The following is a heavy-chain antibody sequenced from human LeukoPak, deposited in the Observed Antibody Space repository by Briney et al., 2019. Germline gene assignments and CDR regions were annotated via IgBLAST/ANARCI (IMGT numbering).Heavy chain of an antibody. CDR1: GFTFSSYA. V-gene: IGHV3-23*01. J-gene: IGHJ4*02. D-gene: IGHD6-13*01. CDR2: ISGSGGST. Sequence: GGSLRLSCAASGFTFSSYAMSWVRQAPGKGLEWVSAISGSGGSTYYADSVKGRFTISRDNSKNTLYLQMNSLRAEDMAVYYCAKDKGYSSSWYQNDYWGQGTLVTVSS. CDR3: AKDKGYSSSWYQNDY.